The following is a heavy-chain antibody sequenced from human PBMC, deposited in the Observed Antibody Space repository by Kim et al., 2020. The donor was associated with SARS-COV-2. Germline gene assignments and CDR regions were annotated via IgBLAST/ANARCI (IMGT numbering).Heavy chain of an antibody. CDR1: GYSFTSYW. Sequence: GESLKISCKGSGYSFTSYWIGWVRQMPGKGLEWMGIIYPGDSDTRYSPSFQGQVTISADKSISTAYLQWSSLKASDTAMYYCARHLELHSRATYGMDVWGQGTTVTVSS. V-gene: IGHV5-51*01. D-gene: IGHD1-7*01. CDR3: ARHLELHSRATYGMDV. J-gene: IGHJ6*02. CDR2: IYPGDSDT.